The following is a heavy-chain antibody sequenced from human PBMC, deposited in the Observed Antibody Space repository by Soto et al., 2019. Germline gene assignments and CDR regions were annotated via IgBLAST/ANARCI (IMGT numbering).Heavy chain of an antibody. CDR1: GGSISSSSYY. CDR2: IYYSGST. CDR3: ARHPRYCSSTSCYSNWFDP. D-gene: IGHD2-2*01. V-gene: IGHV4-39*01. J-gene: IGHJ5*02. Sequence: SETLSLTCTVSGGSISSSSYYWGWIRQPPGKGLEWIGSIYYSGSTYYNPSLKSRVTISVDTSKNQFSLKLSSVTAADTAVYYCARHPRYCSSTSCYSNWFDPWGQGTLVTVSS.